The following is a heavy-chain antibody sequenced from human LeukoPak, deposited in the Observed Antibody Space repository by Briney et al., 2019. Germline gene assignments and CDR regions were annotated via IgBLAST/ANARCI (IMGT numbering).Heavy chain of an antibody. CDR3: ASYSSSWYYFDY. D-gene: IGHD6-13*01. V-gene: IGHV4-59*01. Sequence: PSETLSLTCTVSGGSISSYYWSWIRQPPGKGLEWIGYIYYSGSTNYNPSLKSRVTISVDTSKNQFSLKLSSVTAADTAVYHCASYSSSWYYFDYWGQGTLVTVSS. CDR1: GGSISSYY. CDR2: IYYSGST. J-gene: IGHJ4*02.